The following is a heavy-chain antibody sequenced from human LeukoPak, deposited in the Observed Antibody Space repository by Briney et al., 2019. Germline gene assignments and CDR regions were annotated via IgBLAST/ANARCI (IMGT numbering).Heavy chain of an antibody. D-gene: IGHD4-17*01. CDR3: ARQSSMDDYGDYVPLGFDY. V-gene: IGHV5-51*01. Sequence: GESLKISCKGSGYSFTSYWIGWVRQMPGKGLEWMGIIYPGDSDTRYSPSFQGQVTISADKSISTAYLQWSSLKASDTAMYYCARQSSMDDYGDYVPLGFDYWGQGTLVTVSS. J-gene: IGHJ4*02. CDR2: IYPGDSDT. CDR1: GYSFTSYW.